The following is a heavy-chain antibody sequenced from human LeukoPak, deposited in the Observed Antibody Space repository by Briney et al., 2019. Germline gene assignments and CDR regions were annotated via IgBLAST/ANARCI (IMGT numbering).Heavy chain of an antibody. CDR3: AKGYGYYYYGMDV. V-gene: IGHV3-23*01. D-gene: IGHD1-1*01. Sequence: PGGSLRLSCAASGFSFSSYAMNWVRQAPGKGLVWVSGINGSGGSTCYADSVKGRFTISRDNSKNTLYLQMNSLRAEDTAVYYCAKGYGYYYYGMDVWGQRTTVTVSS. CDR1: GFSFSSYA. CDR2: INGSGGST. J-gene: IGHJ6*02.